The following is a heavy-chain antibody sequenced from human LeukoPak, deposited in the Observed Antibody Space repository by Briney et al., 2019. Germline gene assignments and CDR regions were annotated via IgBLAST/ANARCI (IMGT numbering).Heavy chain of an antibody. CDR2: ISYDGSNK. D-gene: IGHD3-16*01. V-gene: IGHV3-30-3*01. CDR3: AKGGYNWFDP. Sequence: PGGSLRLSCAASGFTFSSYAMHWVRQAPGKGLEWVAVISYDGSNKYYADSVKGRFTISRDNSKNTLYLQMNSLRAEDTAVYYCAKGGYNWFDPWGQGTLVTVSS. CDR1: GFTFSSYA. J-gene: IGHJ5*02.